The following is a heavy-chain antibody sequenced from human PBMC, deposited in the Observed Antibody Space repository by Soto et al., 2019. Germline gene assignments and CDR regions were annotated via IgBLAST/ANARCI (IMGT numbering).Heavy chain of an antibody. Sequence: PGESLKISCKGAGYSFAGYWITWVRQKPGKGLEWMGRVDPRDSQTYYSPAVLGHVTISVTKSITTVFLQWSSLRASDTAMYYCARQIYDSDPGHNFQYYFDSWGQGTPVTVSS. CDR3: ARQIYDSDPGHNFQYYFDS. CDR2: VDPRDSQT. V-gene: IGHV5-10-1*01. D-gene: IGHD5-12*01. CDR1: GYSFAGYW. J-gene: IGHJ4*02.